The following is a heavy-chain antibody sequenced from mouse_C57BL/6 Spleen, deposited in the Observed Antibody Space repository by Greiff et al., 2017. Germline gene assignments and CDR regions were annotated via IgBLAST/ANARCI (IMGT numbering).Heavy chain of an antibody. CDR3: ARGAQSYFDY. Sequence: QVQLQQPGAELVRPGSSVKLSCKASGYTFTSYWMDWVKQRPGQGLEWIGNIYPSDSETHYNQKFKDKATLTVDKSSSTAYMQLSSLTSEDSAVYYCARGAQSYFDYWGQGTTLTVSS. CDR1: GYTFTSYW. V-gene: IGHV1-61*01. D-gene: IGHD3-2*02. CDR2: IYPSDSET. J-gene: IGHJ2*01.